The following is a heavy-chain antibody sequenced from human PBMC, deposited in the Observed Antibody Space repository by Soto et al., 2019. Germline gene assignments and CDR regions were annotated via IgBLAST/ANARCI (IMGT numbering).Heavy chain of an antibody. CDR1: GGSISSHY. D-gene: IGHD2-15*01. CDR3: ARLALGYCSGGSCYSRGGYFDY. Sequence: QVQLQESGPGLVKPSETLSLTCTVSGGSISSHYWSWIRQPPGKGLEWMGYIYYSGSTNYNPSLKSRVTISVDTSKNQFSLKLSSVTAADTAVYYCARLALGYCSGGSCYSRGGYFDYWGQGTLVTVSS. V-gene: IGHV4-59*11. J-gene: IGHJ4*02. CDR2: IYYSGST.